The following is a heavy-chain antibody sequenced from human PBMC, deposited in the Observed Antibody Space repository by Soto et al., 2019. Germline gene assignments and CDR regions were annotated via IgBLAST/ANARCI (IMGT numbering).Heavy chain of an antibody. V-gene: IGHV4-34*01. Sequence: SETLSLTCAVYGGSFSGYYWSWIRQPPGKGLEWIGEINHSGSTNYNPSLKSRVTISVDTSKNQFSLKLSSVTAADTAVYYCARDLDSSNAFDIWGQGTMVT. CDR1: GGSFSGYY. D-gene: IGHD6-19*01. CDR2: INHSGST. J-gene: IGHJ3*02. CDR3: ARDLDSSNAFDI.